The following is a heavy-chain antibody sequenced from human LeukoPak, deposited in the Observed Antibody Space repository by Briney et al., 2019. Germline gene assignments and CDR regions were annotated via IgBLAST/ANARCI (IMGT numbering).Heavy chain of an antibody. CDR2: IYRSGST. V-gene: IGHV4-38-2*01. CDR1: GYSISSGYY. CDR3: ARFGACSGGSCYSRTFDY. D-gene: IGHD2-15*01. J-gene: IGHJ4*02. Sequence: PSETLSLTCAVSGYSISSGYYWGWIRQPPGKGLEWIGSIYRSGSTYYNPSLKSRVTISVDTSKNQFSLKLSSVTAADTAVYYCARFGACSGGSCYSRTFDYWGQGTLVTVSS.